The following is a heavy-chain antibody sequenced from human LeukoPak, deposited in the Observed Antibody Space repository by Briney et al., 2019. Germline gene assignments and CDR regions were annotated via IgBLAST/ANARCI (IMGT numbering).Heavy chain of an antibody. CDR2: INDSGSS. J-gene: IGHJ5*02. CDR3: ARELRVEGGTTNWFDP. V-gene: IGHV4-34*01. D-gene: IGHD4-17*01. Sequence: SETLSLTCAVYGGSFGGYYWSWIRQPPGKGLEWIGEINDSGSSNYIPSLKSRVTISVDRSKNQFSLKLSSVTAADTAVYYCARELRVEGGTTNWFDPWGQGTLVTVSS. CDR1: GGSFGGYY.